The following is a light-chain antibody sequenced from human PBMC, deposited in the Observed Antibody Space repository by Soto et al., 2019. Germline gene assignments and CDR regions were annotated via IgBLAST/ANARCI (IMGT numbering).Light chain of an antibody. Sequence: DIQMTQSPSSLSASVGDRVTITCQASQDISNYLNWYQQKPGKAPKLLIYGASNLETGVPSRFSGSGSGTDFTFTISSLQPEDIATYYCQQYDNLPRSFGQGAKLELK. CDR2: GAS. J-gene: IGKJ2*01. CDR1: QDISNY. V-gene: IGKV1-33*01. CDR3: QQYDNLPRS.